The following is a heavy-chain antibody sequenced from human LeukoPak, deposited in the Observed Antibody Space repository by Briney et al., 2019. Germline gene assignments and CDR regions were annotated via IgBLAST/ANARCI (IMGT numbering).Heavy chain of an antibody. CDR2: ISAYNGNT. J-gene: IGHJ4*02. CDR1: GYTFTSYG. D-gene: IGHD3-22*01. Sequence: ASVKVSCKASGYTFTSYGISWVRQAPGQVLEWRGWISAYNGNTNYAQKLQGRVTMTTDTSTSTAYMELRSLRSDDTAVYYCARVVHYYDSSGYSYWGQGTLVTVSS. CDR3: ARVVHYYDSSGYSY. V-gene: IGHV1-18*01.